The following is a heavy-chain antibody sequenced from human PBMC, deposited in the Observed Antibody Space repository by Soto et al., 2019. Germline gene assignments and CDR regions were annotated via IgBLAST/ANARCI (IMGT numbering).Heavy chain of an antibody. CDR2: IYYSGST. J-gene: IGHJ4*02. D-gene: IGHD3-9*01. V-gene: IGHV4-39*01. CDR1: GGSIRSSTYY. CDR3: ASSRGLRYFDWLTY. Sequence: SETLSLTCTVSGGSIRSSTYYWGWIRQPPGKGLEWIGSIYYSGSTHNTPSLKSRVTMSVDTYTNQFSLKLNSVTAADTAVYYCASSRGLRYFDWLTYWGQGTLVTVSS.